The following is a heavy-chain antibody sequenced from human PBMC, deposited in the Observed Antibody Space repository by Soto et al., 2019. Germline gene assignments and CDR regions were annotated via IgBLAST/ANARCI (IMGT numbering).Heavy chain of an antibody. J-gene: IGHJ4*02. V-gene: IGHV3-30-3*01. D-gene: IGHD1-26*01. CDR3: ARDHIVGATGAVGY. CDR1: GFTFSSYA. Sequence: QVQLVESGGGMVQPGRSLRLSCAASGFTFSSYAIHWVRQAPGKGLEWVAVISYDGSNKYYADSVKGRFTISRDNSKNTLYLQVNSLRAEDTAVYYCARDHIVGATGAVGYWGQGTLVTVSS. CDR2: ISYDGSNK.